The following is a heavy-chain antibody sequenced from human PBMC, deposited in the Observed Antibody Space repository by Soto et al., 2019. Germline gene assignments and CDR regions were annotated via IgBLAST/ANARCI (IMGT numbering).Heavy chain of an antibody. J-gene: IGHJ6*02. CDR1: GGSISSSNW. V-gene: IGHV4-4*02. CDR3: ASVRGGYYYAMDV. CDR2: IYHSGST. Sequence: ASETLSLTCVVSGGSISSSNWWRVVRQPPGKGLEWIGEIYHSGSTNYNPSLKSRVTISVDKSKNQFSLKLSSVTAADTAVYYCASVRGGYYYAMDVWGQGTTVT. D-gene: IGHD3-10*02.